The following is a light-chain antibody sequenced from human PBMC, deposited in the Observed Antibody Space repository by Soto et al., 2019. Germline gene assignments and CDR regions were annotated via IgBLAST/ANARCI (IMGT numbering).Light chain of an antibody. V-gene: IGKV3-11*01. J-gene: IGKJ5*01. CDR3: QQRSNWPPIT. CDR2: DAS. CDR1: QSVSSY. Sequence: EIVLTQSPATLSLSQGEGATLSCRASQSVSSYLAWYQQKPGQAPRLLIYDASNRATGIPARFSGSGSGTDFTLTISSLEPEDFAVYYCQQRSNWPPITFGQRTRLEI.